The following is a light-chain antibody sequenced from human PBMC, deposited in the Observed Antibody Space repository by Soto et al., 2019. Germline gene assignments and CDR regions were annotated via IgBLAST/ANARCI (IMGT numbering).Light chain of an antibody. CDR3: QQYMSYS. V-gene: IGKV1-5*01. CDR1: QSISNW. Sequence: IQVTQLSSPLPSSVGGRDTTTCRASQSISNWLAWYHQKPGKAPKLLIYHASTLESGVPSRFSGSGSGTEFTLTISGLQPDDFATYYCQQYMSYSFGQGTKVDI. J-gene: IGKJ1*01. CDR2: HAS.